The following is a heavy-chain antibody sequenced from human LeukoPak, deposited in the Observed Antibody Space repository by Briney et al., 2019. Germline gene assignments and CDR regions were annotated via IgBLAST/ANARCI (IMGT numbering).Heavy chain of an antibody. V-gene: IGHV3-23*01. D-gene: IGHD2-15*01. CDR2: ISGSGYST. J-gene: IGHJ4*02. Sequence: GGSLRLSCAASGFTFSSYAMSWVRQAAGKGLECVSTISGSGYSTYYADSVKGRFTISRDNSKNTLYLQMNSLRAEDTAVYYCAKGGDVVVVAATPVYYWGQGTLVTVSS. CDR3: AKGGDVVVVAATPVYY. CDR1: GFTFSSYA.